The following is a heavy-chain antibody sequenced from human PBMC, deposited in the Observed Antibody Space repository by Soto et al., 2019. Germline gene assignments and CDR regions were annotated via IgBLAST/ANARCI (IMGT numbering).Heavy chain of an antibody. CDR2: IWYDGSNK. V-gene: IGHV3-33*01. J-gene: IGHJ4*02. Sequence: QVQLVESGGGVVQPGRSLRLSCAASGFTFSSYGMHWVRQAPGKGLEWVAVIWYDGSNKYYADSVKGRFTISRDNSKNALHLQMNSLRAEDTAVYYCAREEDVGFDYWGQGTLVTVSS. CDR3: AREEDVGFDY. CDR1: GFTFSSYG. D-gene: IGHD1-26*01.